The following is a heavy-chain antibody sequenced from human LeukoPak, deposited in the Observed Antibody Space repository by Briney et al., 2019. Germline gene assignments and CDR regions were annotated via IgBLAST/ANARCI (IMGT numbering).Heavy chain of an antibody. J-gene: IGHJ3*02. Sequence: SETLSLTCTVSGGSISSSSYYWGWIRQPPGKGLEWIGSIYYSGSTYYNPSLKSRVTISVDTSKNQFSLKLSSVTAADTAVYYCAREAYYDFWSGYYAAFDIWGQGTMVTVSS. CDR1: GGSISSSSYY. CDR2: IYYSGST. CDR3: AREAYYDFWSGYYAAFDI. V-gene: IGHV4-39*07. D-gene: IGHD3-3*01.